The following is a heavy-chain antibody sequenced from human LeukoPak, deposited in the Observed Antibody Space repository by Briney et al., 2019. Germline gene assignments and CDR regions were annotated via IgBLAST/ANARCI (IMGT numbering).Heavy chain of an antibody. CDR2: ISSSGSTI. J-gene: IGHJ6*02. Sequence: GGSLRLSCAASGFTFSSYEMNWVRQAPGKGLEWVSYISSSGSTIYYADSVKGRFTISRDNAKNSLYLQMNSLRAEDTAVYYCAGSYGGTYYDFWSGYIRGYGMDVWGQGTTVTVFS. CDR1: GFTFSSYE. V-gene: IGHV3-48*03. D-gene: IGHD3-3*01. CDR3: AGSYGGTYYDFWSGYIRGYGMDV.